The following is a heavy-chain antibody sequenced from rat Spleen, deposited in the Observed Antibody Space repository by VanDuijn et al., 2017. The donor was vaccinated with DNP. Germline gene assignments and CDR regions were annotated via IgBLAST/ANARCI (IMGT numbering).Heavy chain of an antibody. V-gene: IGHV5-25*01. CDR3: ARHMDTGPYYAMDV. CDR1: GFTFSHYY. J-gene: IGHJ4*01. D-gene: IGHD4-1*01. Sequence: EVQLVESGGDLVQPGRSLKLSCAASGFTFSHYYMAWVRQAPTTGLEWVASISTGRGTTYYRDSVKGRLTISRDNAKSMLYLQVDSLRPEDTATYYCARHMDTGPYYAMDVWGRGISVTVSS. CDR2: ISTGRGTT.